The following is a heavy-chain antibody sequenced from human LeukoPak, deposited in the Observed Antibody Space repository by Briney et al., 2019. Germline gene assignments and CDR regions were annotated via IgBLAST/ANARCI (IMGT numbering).Heavy chain of an antibody. CDR1: GYTFTSYG. J-gene: IGHJ6*04. D-gene: IGHD3-10*01. V-gene: IGHV1-18*01. CDR2: ISAYNGNT. Sequence: ASVKVSCKASGYTFTSYGISWVRQAPGQGLEWMGWISAYNGNTNYAQKLQGRVTMTTDTSTSTAYMELRSLRSDDTAVYYCAALWFGELLPEVWGKGTTVTISS. CDR3: AALWFGELLPEV.